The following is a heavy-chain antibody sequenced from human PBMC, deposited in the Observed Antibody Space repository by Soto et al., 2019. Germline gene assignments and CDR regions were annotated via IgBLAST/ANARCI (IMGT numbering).Heavy chain of an antibody. CDR2: IYYSGTT. D-gene: IGHD2-15*01. V-gene: IGHV4-31*03. Sequence: QVQLQESGPGLVKPSQTLSLTCSVSGGAISSGAYYWSWIRQHPGKGLEWIGYIYYSGTTYNNPSLEIRVSISVETSKNQFSLKLSSVTAADTAVYYCARSVYCSGGTCYFDYWGQGTLVTVSS. CDR1: GGAISSGAYY. CDR3: ARSVYCSGGTCYFDY. J-gene: IGHJ4*02.